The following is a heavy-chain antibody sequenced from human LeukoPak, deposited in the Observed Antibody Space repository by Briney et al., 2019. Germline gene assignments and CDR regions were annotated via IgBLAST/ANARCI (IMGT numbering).Heavy chain of an antibody. CDR3: AKDPYYNFWSGYYRSDRADP. CDR2: ISSSGDRT. V-gene: IGHV3-23*01. CDR1: GFTFTSYS. D-gene: IGHD3-3*01. Sequence: GGSLRLSCVASGFTFTSYSMSWVRQAPGKGLQWVSAISSSGDRTYYANSVRGRFTISRDNSKNTLYLEMNSLRAEDTAIYYCAKDPYYNFWSGYYRSDRADPWGQGTLVTVSS. J-gene: IGHJ5*02.